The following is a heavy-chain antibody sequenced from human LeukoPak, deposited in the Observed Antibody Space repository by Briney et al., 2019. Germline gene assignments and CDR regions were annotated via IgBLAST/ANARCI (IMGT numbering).Heavy chain of an antibody. J-gene: IGHJ6*02. CDR1: GGSFSGYY. Sequence: PSETLSLTCAVYGGSFSGYYWSWIRQPPGKGLEWIGEINHSGSTNYNPSLKSRVTISVDTSKNQFSLKLSSVTAADTAVYYCARVQNYYGSGSPYYYYGMDVWGQGTTVTVSS. CDR2: INHSGST. D-gene: IGHD3-10*01. V-gene: IGHV4-34*01. CDR3: ARVQNYYGSGSPYYYYGMDV.